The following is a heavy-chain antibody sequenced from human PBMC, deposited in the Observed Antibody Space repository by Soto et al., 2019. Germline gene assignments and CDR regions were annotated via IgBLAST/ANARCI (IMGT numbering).Heavy chain of an antibody. CDR1: GYTFKDYG. CDR3: ARGPETRSTAYFDY. CDR2: ISAYTGNT. Sequence: ASVKVSFKASGYTFKDYGITWVRQAPGQGLEWMGWISAYTGNTNYAQRVQGRVTMSTDTSTSTAYLELRSLRSDDTAVYYCARGPETRSTAYFDYWGQGTLVTVSS. J-gene: IGHJ4*02. V-gene: IGHV1-18*01. D-gene: IGHD2-2*01.